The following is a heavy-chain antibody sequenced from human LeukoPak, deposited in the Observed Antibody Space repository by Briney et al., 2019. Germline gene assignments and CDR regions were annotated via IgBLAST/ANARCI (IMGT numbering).Heavy chain of an antibody. CDR2: IIPILGIA. CDR1: GGTFSSYT. J-gene: IGHJ5*02. D-gene: IGHD3-10*01. V-gene: IGHV1-69*04. Sequence: SVKVSCKASGGTFSSYTISWVRQAPGQGLEWMGRIIPILGIANYAQKFQGRVTITADKSTSTAYMELSSLRSEDTAVYYCARDPGVLRHNWFDPWGQGTLVTVSS. CDR3: ARDPGVLRHNWFDP.